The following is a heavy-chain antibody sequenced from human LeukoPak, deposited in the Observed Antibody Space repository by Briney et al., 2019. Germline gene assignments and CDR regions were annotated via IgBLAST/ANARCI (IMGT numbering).Heavy chain of an antibody. CDR3: ARVDVDTADAFDI. CDR1: GFTFSSYE. CDR2: ISSYSSTI. Sequence: GGSLRLSCAASGFTFSSYEMNWVRQAPGKGLEWVSYISSYSSTIYYADSVKGRFTISRDNAKNSLYLQMNSLRAEDTAVYYCARVDVDTADAFDIWGQGTMVTVSS. V-gene: IGHV3-48*01. D-gene: IGHD5-18*01. J-gene: IGHJ3*02.